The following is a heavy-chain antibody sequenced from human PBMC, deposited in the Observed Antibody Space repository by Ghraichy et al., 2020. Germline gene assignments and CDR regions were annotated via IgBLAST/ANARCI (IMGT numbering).Heavy chain of an antibody. Sequence: LSLTCAASGFTFSSYSMNWVRQAPGKGLEWVSSISSSSSYIYYADSVKGRFTISRDNAKNSLYLQMNSLRAEDTAVYYCARGAGEQWLVLDYYYYGMDVWGQGTTVTVSS. D-gene: IGHD6-19*01. J-gene: IGHJ6*02. CDR2: ISSSSSYI. CDR1: GFTFSSYS. CDR3: ARGAGEQWLVLDYYYYGMDV. V-gene: IGHV3-21*01.